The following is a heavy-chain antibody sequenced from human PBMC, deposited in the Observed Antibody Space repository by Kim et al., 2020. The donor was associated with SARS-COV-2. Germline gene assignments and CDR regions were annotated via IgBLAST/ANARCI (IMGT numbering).Heavy chain of an antibody. CDR2: IYYRGST. V-gene: IGHV4-59*08. Sequence: SETLSLTCTVSGGSISSYYWSWIRQPPGKGLEWFGYIYYRGSTNYSPSLKSRVTISVDTSKNQFSLKLSTVTAADTAVYYCARLYDFWCGYYNYYDYYGMDVWGQGTTVTVSS. CDR1: GGSISSYY. J-gene: IGHJ6*02. CDR3: ARLYDFWCGYYNYYDYYGMDV. D-gene: IGHD3-3*01.